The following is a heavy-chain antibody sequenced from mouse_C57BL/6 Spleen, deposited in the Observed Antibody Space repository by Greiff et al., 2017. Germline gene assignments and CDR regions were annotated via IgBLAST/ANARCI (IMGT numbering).Heavy chain of an antibody. D-gene: IGHD1-1*01. CDR1: GFTFSDAW. CDR2: IRNKANNHAT. V-gene: IGHV6-6*01. J-gene: IGHJ3*01. Sequence: EVKVEESGGGLVQPGGSMKLSCDASGFTFSDAWMDWVRQSPEKGLEWVAEIRNKANNHATYYAESVKGRFTISRDDSKSSVYLQMNSLRAEDTGIYYCTRRHGSSLAWFAYWGQGTLVTVSA. CDR3: TRRHGSSLAWFAY.